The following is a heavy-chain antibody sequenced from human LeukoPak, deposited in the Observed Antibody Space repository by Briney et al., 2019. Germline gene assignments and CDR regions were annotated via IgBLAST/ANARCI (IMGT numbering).Heavy chain of an antibody. CDR3: ARDAGSWYAPEYFQH. J-gene: IGHJ1*01. V-gene: IGHV3-7*01. CDR2: IKQGGSEK. CDR1: GFTFSSYW. Sequence: GGSLRLSCAASGFTFSSYWMSWVRQAPGKGLEWVANIKQGGSEKYYVDSVKGRFTISRDNAKNSLYLQMNSLRAEDTAVYYCARDAGSWYAPEYFQHWGQGTLVTVSS. D-gene: IGHD2-2*01.